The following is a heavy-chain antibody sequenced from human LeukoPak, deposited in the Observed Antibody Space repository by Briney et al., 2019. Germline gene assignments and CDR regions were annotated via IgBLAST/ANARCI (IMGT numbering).Heavy chain of an antibody. CDR3: ARGDCSGGSCHSGAFDI. CDR2: IYYSGST. Sequence: SETLSLTCTVSGGSISSYYWSWIRQPPGKGLEWIGYIYYSGSTNYNPSLKSRVTISVDTSKNQFSLKLSSVTAADTAVYYCARGDCSGGSCHSGAFDIWGQGTMVTVSS. V-gene: IGHV4-59*01. CDR1: GGSISSYY. J-gene: IGHJ3*02. D-gene: IGHD2-15*01.